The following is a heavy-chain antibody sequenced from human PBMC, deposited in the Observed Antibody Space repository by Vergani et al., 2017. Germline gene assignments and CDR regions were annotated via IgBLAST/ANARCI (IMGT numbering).Heavy chain of an antibody. CDR2: IYYSGST. D-gene: IGHD3-10*01. V-gene: IGHV4-59*01. CDR1: GASISSYY. J-gene: IGHJ6*03. CDR3: ARGPESESGYYYYYYMDV. Sequence: QVQLQESGPGLVKPSETLSLTCTVSGASISSYYWSWIRQPPGKGLEWIGYIYYSGSTYYNPSLKSRVTISVDTSKNQFSLKLSSVTAADTAVYYCARGPESESGYYYYYYMDVWGKGTTVTVSS.